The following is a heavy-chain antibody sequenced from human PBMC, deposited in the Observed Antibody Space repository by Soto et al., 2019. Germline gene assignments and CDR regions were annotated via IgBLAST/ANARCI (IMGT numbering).Heavy chain of an antibody. Sequence: PGGSLRLSCAASGFTFSSYGMHWVRQAPGKGLEWVAFIGYDGSNKYYGKSVKGRFTISRDNSKNTLYLQMSSLRAEDTAVYYCARDVGIQVWLYYAMDVWGQGTTVTVSS. V-gene: IGHV3-33*08. CDR1: GFTFSSYG. J-gene: IGHJ6*02. D-gene: IGHD5-18*01. CDR2: IGYDGSNK. CDR3: ARDVGIQVWLYYAMDV.